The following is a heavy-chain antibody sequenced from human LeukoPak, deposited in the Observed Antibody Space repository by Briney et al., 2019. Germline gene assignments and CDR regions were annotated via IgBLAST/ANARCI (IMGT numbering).Heavy chain of an antibody. CDR2: INPNSGGT. D-gene: IGHD3-3*01. J-gene: IGHJ3*02. CDR3: ARARGFWSGYLLDAFDI. Sequence: ASVKVSCKASGYTFTGYYMHWVRQVPGQGLEWMGWINPNSGGTNYAQKFQGRVTMTRDTSISTAYMELSRLRSDDTAVYYCARARGFWSGYLLDAFDIWGQGTMVTVSS. CDR1: GYTFTGYY. V-gene: IGHV1-2*02.